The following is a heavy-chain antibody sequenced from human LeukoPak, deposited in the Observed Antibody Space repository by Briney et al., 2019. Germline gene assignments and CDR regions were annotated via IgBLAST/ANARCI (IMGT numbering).Heavy chain of an antibody. V-gene: IGHV4-59*08. Sequence: KPSETLSLTCNVSGGSISSYYWSWIRQPPGKGLEWIGYIYYSGSTNYNPSLKSRVTISVDTSKNQFSLKLSSVTAADTAVYYCARFARPLYNWFDPWGQGTLVTVSS. D-gene: IGHD2-15*01. CDR3: ARFARPLYNWFDP. CDR1: GGSISSYY. J-gene: IGHJ5*02. CDR2: IYYSGST.